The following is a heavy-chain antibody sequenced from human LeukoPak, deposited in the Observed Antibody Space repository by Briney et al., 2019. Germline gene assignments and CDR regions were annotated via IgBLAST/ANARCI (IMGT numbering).Heavy chain of an antibody. V-gene: IGHV3-11*01. CDR2: ISSSGSTI. J-gene: IGHJ4*02. Sequence: GGSLRLSCAASGFTFSDHYMSWIRQAPGKGLEWVSYISSSGSTIYYADSVKGRFTISRDNAKNSLYLQMNSLRAEDTAVYYCARIPSYYYGSGMPYYFDYWGQGTLSPSPQ. CDR1: GFTFSDHY. CDR3: ARIPSYYYGSGMPYYFDY. D-gene: IGHD3-10*01.